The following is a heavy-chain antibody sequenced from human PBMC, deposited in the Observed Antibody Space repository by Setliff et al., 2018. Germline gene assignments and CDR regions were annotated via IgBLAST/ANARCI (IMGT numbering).Heavy chain of an antibody. CDR2: ISGYNGYT. CDR1: GYTLSTHY. J-gene: IGHJ4*02. V-gene: IGHV1-18*04. Sequence: GASVKVSCKASGYTLSTHYMHWVRQAPGQGLEWMGWISGYNGYTVYAQKLQGRVTMTIDTPTSTAYVELRSLRSDDTAVYYCARGPPDFVVVPAAAKFDYWGPGTLVTVSS. D-gene: IGHD2-2*01. CDR3: ARGPPDFVVVPAAAKFDY.